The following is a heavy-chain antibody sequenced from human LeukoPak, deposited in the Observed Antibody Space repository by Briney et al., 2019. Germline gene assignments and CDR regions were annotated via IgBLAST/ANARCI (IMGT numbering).Heavy chain of an antibody. CDR1: GYTFTSYG. CDR2: ISAYNGNT. V-gene: IGHV1-18*01. Sequence: ASVKASCKASGYTFTSYGISWVRQAPGQGLEWMGWISAYNGNTNYAQKLQGRVTMTTDTSTSTAYMELRSLRSDDTAVYYCARVGLENPVLRYFDWLSYYFDYWGQGTLVTVSS. D-gene: IGHD3-9*01. CDR3: ARVGLENPVLRYFDWLSYYFDY. J-gene: IGHJ4*02.